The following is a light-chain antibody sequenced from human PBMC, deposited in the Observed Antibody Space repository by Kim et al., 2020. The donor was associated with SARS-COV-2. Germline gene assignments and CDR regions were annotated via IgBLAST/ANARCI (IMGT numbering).Light chain of an antibody. V-gene: IGLV3-19*01. CDR3: NSRDTSNFVI. CDR2: GKN. J-gene: IGLJ2*01. CDR1: SLRKYY. Sequence: SSELTQDPAVSVALGQTVRITCQGDSLRKYYASWYQQKPGQAPVLLISGKNNRPSGIPDRFSGSSSGNTASLTIAGAQAEDEAVYYCNSRDTSNFVIFGGGTQLTVL.